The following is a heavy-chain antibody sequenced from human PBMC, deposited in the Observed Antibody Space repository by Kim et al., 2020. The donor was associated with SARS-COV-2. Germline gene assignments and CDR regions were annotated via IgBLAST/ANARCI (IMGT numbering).Heavy chain of an antibody. D-gene: IGHD6-19*01. CDR1: GGSISSSSYY. V-gene: IGHV4-39*02. Sequence: SETLSLTCTVSGGSISSSSYYWGWIRQPPGKGLEWIGSIYYSGSTYYNPSLKSRVTISVDTSKNQFSLKLSSVTAADTAVYYCAREGPYSSGWFNWFDPWGQGTLVTVST. CDR2: IYYSGST. CDR3: AREGPYSSGWFNWFDP. J-gene: IGHJ5*02.